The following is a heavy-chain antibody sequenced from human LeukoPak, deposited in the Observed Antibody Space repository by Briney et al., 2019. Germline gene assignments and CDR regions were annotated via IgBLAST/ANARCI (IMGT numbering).Heavy chain of an antibody. CDR1: GFTFSAYW. Sequence: GGSLRLSCAASGFTFSAYWMHWVRQAPGKGLVWVSRITGDGSATNYADSVKGRFTISRDNAKKTLFLQMNSLTAEDTAVYYCATPGRACAWYRIDYWGQGTLVTVSS. J-gene: IGHJ4*02. CDR2: ITGDGSAT. CDR3: ATPGRACAWYRIDY. V-gene: IGHV3-74*01. D-gene: IGHD6-19*01.